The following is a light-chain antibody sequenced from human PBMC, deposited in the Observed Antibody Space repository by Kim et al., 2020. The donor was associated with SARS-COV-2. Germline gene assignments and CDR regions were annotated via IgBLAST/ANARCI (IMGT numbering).Light chain of an antibody. CDR2: GAS. CDR3: QQYSASPYT. CDR1: QSVLCGSSNQNC. Sequence: DIVMTQSSDSLAVSLGDRATIICKSSQSVLCGSSNQNCLAWYQHRPGQPPKLLIHGASTRASGVPARFSGSGSGTDFSLIISSLQPEDVAVYYCQQYSASPYTFGQGTKL. J-gene: IGKJ2*01. V-gene: IGKV4-1*01.